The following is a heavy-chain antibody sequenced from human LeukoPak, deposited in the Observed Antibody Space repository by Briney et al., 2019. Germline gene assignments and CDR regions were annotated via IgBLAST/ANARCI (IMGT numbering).Heavy chain of an antibody. CDR1: GGSVGSDSYY. D-gene: IGHD3-10*01. V-gene: IGHV4-61*02. CDR2: IQNNGRT. J-gene: IGHJ6*03. Sequence: PSQTLSLTCTVSGGSVGSDSYYWSWIRQPAGKGLEWIGRIQNNGRTNKKPPFWSRVTISVDTSKTQFSLNMTSVTAADTAVYYCARETAMVRGVNAFYYHMDVWGKGTTVTVSS. CDR3: ARETAMVRGVNAFYYHMDV.